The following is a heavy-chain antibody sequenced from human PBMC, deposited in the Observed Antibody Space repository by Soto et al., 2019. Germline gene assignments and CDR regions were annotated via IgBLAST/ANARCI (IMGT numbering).Heavy chain of an antibody. V-gene: IGHV3-23*01. CDR3: AKDLGLGVIAGYPHDC. J-gene: IGHJ4*02. Sequence: DVQLLDSGGGLVQPGGSLRLSCAASGFTFNNYAMSWVRQAPGKGLEWVSTISVSGANTYYADSVKGRFTISRDDSKNALSLKMNSLGGEDTAVYYCAKDLGLGVIAGYPHDCWGQGTLVTFSS. CDR1: GFTFNNYA. D-gene: IGHD3-9*01. CDR2: ISVSGANT.